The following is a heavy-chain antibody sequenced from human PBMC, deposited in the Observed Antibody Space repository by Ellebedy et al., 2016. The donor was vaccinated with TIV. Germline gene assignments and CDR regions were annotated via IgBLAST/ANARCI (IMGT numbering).Heavy chain of an antibody. CDR2: ISSSGKYI. CDR3: ARDTPVLRFFDWRHYYYGMDV. Sequence: GESLKISXVGSELTFSRYSMNWVRQAPGKGLEWVSSISSSGKYIYYADSVKGRFTISRDNAKKIVYLQMNSLRVEDTAVYYCARDTPVLRFFDWRHYYYGMDVWGQGTTVTVSS. V-gene: IGHV3-21*01. J-gene: IGHJ6*02. CDR1: ELTFSRYS. D-gene: IGHD3-3*01.